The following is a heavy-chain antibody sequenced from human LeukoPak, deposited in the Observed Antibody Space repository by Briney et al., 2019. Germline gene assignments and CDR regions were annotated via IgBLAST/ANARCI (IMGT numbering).Heavy chain of an antibody. CDR1: GGTFSSYA. CDR3: ARDSGLGYSSSLRDY. J-gene: IGHJ4*02. Sequence: GSSVKVSCKASGGTFSSYAISWVRQAPGQGLEWMGRIIPIFGTANYAQKFQGRVTITTDESTSTAYMELSSLRSEDTAVYYCARDSGLGYSSSLRDYWGQGTLVTVSS. D-gene: IGHD6-13*01. V-gene: IGHV1-69*05. CDR2: IIPIFGTA.